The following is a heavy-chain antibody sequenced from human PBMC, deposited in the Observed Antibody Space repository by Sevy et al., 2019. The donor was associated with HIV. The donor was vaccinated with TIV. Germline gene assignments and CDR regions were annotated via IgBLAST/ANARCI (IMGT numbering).Heavy chain of an antibody. Sequence: QSQTLSLTCTVSGGSISSHYWSWIRQPAGKGLEWIGRIFASGSTNYNPSLKSRVSMSIDTSKKQFSLKLTSVTAADTAVYYCARVHGDYTYFDYWGQGTLVTVSS. CDR2: IFASGST. V-gene: IGHV4-4*07. CDR3: ARVHGDYTYFDY. D-gene: IGHD4-17*01. J-gene: IGHJ4*02. CDR1: GGSISSHY.